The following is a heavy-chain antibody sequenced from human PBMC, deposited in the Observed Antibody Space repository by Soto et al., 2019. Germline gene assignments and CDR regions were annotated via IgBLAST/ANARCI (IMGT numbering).Heavy chain of an antibody. CDR2: ISGSGGST. V-gene: IGHV3-23*01. D-gene: IGHD4-17*01. CDR1: GFTFSDDG. CDR3: AKRNGDYLNGMDV. Sequence: EVQLLESGGDSVQPGGSLRLSCVASGFTFSDDGMSWVRQAPGRGLEWVSAISGSGGSTIYADSVKGRVTISRDSSKNTLYLQMNTLRAEDTAIYYCAKRNGDYLNGMDVWGQGTTVTVSS. J-gene: IGHJ6*02.